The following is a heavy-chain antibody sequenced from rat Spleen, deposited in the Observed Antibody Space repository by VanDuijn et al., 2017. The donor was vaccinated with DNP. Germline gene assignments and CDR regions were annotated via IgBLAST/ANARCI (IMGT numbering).Heavy chain of an antibody. CDR1: GFTFSDYY. CDR2: ISIGGGGT. CDR3: ARQRVMYTTATGFAY. J-gene: IGHJ3*01. Sequence: EVKLVESGGGLVQPGRSLKLSCAGSGFTFSDYYMAWVRQTPTKGLEWVATISIGGGGTYYPDSVKGRFTISRDNAKSSLYLQMNSLRSEDTATYYCARQRVMYTTATGFAYWGQGTLVTVSS. D-gene: IGHD1-6*01. V-gene: IGHV5-25*01.